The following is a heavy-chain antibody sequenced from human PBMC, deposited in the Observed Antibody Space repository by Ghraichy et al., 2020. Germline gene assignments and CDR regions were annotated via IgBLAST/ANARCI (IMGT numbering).Heavy chain of an antibody. J-gene: IGHJ6*03. Sequence: SVKVSCKASGGTFSSYAISWVRQAPGQGLEWMGGIIPIVGTAKYAQKFQGRVTITADKSTSTAYMELSSLRSEDTAVYYCARAAQPLNKMTSNYYYYMDVWGKGTTVTVSS. CDR1: GGTFSSYA. V-gene: IGHV1-69*06. D-gene: IGHD1-14*01. CDR3: ARAAQPLNKMTSNYYYYMDV. CDR2: IIPIVGTA.